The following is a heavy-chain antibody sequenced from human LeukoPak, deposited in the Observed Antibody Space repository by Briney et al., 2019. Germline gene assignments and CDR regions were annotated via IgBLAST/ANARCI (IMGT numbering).Heavy chain of an antibody. CDR3: ARDHYGDYAGY. J-gene: IGHJ4*02. D-gene: IGHD4-17*01. V-gene: IGHV7-4-1*02. CDR1: GYTFTSYD. CDR2: INTNTGNP. Sequence: ASVKVSCKASGYTFTSYDINWVRQATGQGLEWMGWINTNTGNPTYAQGFTGRFVFSLDTSVSTAYLQISSLKAEDTAVYYCARDHYGDYAGYWGQGTLVTVST.